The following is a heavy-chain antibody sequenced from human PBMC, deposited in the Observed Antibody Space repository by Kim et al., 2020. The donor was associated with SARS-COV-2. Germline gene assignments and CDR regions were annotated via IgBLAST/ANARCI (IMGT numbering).Heavy chain of an antibody. J-gene: IGHJ6*03. CDR2: IDWDEEK. CDR1: GVSLFTRGMC. Sequence: SGPTLVNPTQTLTLTCTFSGVSLFTRGMCVTWIRQPPGKALEWLALIDWDEEKYYNTSLKTRLTIFKDSSKNQVVRTMTNMDPVDTATYFCARLRGSGTTKSQSYPYYTDVWGKGTTVAVSS. D-gene: IGHD1-7*01. CDR3: ARLRGSGTTKSQSYPYYTDV. V-gene: IGHV2-70*01.